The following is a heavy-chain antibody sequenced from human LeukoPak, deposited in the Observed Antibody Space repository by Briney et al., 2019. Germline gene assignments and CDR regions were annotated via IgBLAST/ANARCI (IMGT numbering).Heavy chain of an antibody. Sequence: PGGSLRLSCAASGFTFDDYGMSWVRQAPGKGLEWVANIKQDGSEKYYVDSVKGRFTISRDNAKNSLYLQMNSLRAEDTAVYYCARAHYSNYDYYYYMDVWGKGTTVTVSS. D-gene: IGHD4-11*01. CDR2: IKQDGSEK. CDR3: ARAHYSNYDYYYYMDV. V-gene: IGHV3-7*01. J-gene: IGHJ6*03. CDR1: GFTFDDYG.